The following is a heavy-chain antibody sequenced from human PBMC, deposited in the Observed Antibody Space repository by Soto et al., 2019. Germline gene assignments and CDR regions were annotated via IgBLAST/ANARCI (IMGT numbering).Heavy chain of an antibody. D-gene: IGHD1-26*01. Sequence: QVQLVESGGGVVQPGRSLRLSCAASGFTFSSYALHWVRQAPGKGLEWVAVISYDGSNKKYADSVKGRFTISRDNYKSAVYLQMNSLSAEDPAVYYCAREVWEHTPRGDYYYYGMDVWGQGTTVTVSS. V-gene: IGHV3-30-3*01. J-gene: IGHJ6*02. CDR3: AREVWEHTPRGDYYYYGMDV. CDR2: ISYDGSNK. CDR1: GFTFSSYA.